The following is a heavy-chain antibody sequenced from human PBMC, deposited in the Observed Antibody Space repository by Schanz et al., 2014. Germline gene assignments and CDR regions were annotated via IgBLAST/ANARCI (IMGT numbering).Heavy chain of an antibody. D-gene: IGHD2-21*02. Sequence: EVQLLESGGGLVQPGGSLRLSCAASGFTFSRYAMHWVRQAPGKGLEWVSDISSSSSYISYADSVKGRFTISRDNAKNSLYLQMNSLRAEDTAVYYCARPSDSSWYMDVWGKGTTVTVSS. CDR3: ARPSDSSWYMDV. CDR1: GFTFSRYA. V-gene: IGHV3-21*05. CDR2: ISSSSSYI. J-gene: IGHJ6*03.